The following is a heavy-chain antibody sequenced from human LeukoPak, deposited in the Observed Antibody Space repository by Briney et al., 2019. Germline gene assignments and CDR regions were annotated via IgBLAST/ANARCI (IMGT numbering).Heavy chain of an antibody. J-gene: IGHJ4*02. Sequence: PSETLSLTCAVYGGSFSGYYWSWVRQPPGKGLEWIGEINHSGSTNYNPSLKSRVTISVDTSKNQFSLKLSSVTAADTAVYYCARGSALLWFGELPDWGQGTLVTVSS. D-gene: IGHD3-10*01. CDR3: ARGSALLWFGELPD. CDR2: INHSGST. CDR1: GGSFSGYY. V-gene: IGHV4-34*01.